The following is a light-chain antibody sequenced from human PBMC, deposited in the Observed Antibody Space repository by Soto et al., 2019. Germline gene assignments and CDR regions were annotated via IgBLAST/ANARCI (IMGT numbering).Light chain of an antibody. Sequence: QSALTQPRSVSGSPGQSVTISCTGTSSDVGGYNYVSWYQQHPGKAPKLRIYDVNKRPSGVPDRFSGSKSGNTASLTISGLKAADEADYYCCSYPGSYTLIFGGGTKLTVL. V-gene: IGLV2-11*01. CDR1: SSDVGGYNY. CDR3: CSYPGSYTLI. J-gene: IGLJ2*01. CDR2: DVN.